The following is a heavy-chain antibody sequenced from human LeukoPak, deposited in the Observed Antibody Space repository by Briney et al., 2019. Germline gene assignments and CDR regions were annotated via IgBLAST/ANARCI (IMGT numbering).Heavy chain of an antibody. V-gene: IGHV1-18*01. CDR1: GYTFTSYG. Sequence: ASVKVSCKASGYTFTSYGISWVRQAPGQGLEWMGWISAYNGNTNYAQKLQGRVTMTTDTSTSTAYMEQRSLRSDDTAVYYCARVDRYYDSSGYYYVDYWGQGTLVTVSS. CDR3: ARVDRYYDSSGYYYVDY. J-gene: IGHJ4*02. CDR2: ISAYNGNT. D-gene: IGHD3-22*01.